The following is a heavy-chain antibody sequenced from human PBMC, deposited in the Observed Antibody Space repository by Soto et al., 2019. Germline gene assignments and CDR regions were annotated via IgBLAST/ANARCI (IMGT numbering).Heavy chain of an antibody. CDR3: ARGSTSCRFDY. J-gene: IGHJ4*02. D-gene: IGHD2-2*01. CDR2: INHSGST. V-gene: IGHV4-34*01. Sequence: XXTLSLPCAVYGGSFSGYYWRWIRQPPGKGLEWIGEINHSGSTNYNPSLKSRVTISVDTSKNQFSLKLRSVTAADTAVYYCARGSTSCRFDYWGQGTLVTVSS. CDR1: GGSFSGYY.